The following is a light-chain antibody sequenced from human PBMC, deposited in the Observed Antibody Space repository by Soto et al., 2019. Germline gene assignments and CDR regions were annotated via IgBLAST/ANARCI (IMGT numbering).Light chain of an antibody. Sequence: QSVLTQPASVSGSPGQSITISCTGTSSDVGSYNLVSWYQQHPGKAPKLMIYEGGKRPSGVSNRFSGSKSGNTASLTISGLQAEDEADYYCCSYAGSNTWVFGGGTKLTVL. V-gene: IGLV2-23*01. CDR3: CSYAGSNTWV. CDR1: SSDVGSYNL. CDR2: EGG. J-gene: IGLJ3*02.